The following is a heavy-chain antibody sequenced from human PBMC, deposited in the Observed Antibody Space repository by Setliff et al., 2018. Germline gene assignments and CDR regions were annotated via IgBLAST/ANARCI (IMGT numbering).Heavy chain of an antibody. CDR3: ARARYCSSTSCYYYYYMDV. J-gene: IGHJ6*03. CDR1: GFTFSYYW. Sequence: GASVKVSCAASGFTFSYYWMSWVRQAPGKGLEWVANIQQDGSEKYHVDSVMGRFTISRDNAKNTLYLQMNSLRAEDTAVYYCARARYCSSTSCYYYYYMDVWGKGTTVTVSS. D-gene: IGHD2-2*01. CDR2: IQQDGSEK. V-gene: IGHV3-7*01.